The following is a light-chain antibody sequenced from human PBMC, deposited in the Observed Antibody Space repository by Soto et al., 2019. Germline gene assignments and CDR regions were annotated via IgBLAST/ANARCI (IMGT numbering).Light chain of an antibody. J-gene: IGKJ2*01. CDR1: QSVSSY. Sequence: EIVLTQSPATLSLSPGERATLSCRASQSVSSYLAWYQQKPGQAPRLLIYDASNRATGIPARFSGSGSGTDFILTISSLEPEDFAVYYCQQRSNWYTFGQGTKREIK. CDR3: QQRSNWYT. CDR2: DAS. V-gene: IGKV3-11*01.